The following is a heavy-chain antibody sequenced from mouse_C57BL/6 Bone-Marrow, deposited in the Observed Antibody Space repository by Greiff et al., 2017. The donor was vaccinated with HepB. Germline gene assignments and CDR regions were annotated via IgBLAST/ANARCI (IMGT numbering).Heavy chain of an antibody. V-gene: IGHV1-69*01. CDR2: IDPSDSYT. CDR3: ARAPDGYFYFDY. CDR1: GYTFTSYW. J-gene: IGHJ2*01. D-gene: IGHD2-3*01. Sequence: QVQLQQPGAELVMPGASVKLSCKASGYTFTSYWMHWVKQRPGQGLEWIGEIDPSDSYTNYNQKFKGKSTLTVDKSSSTAYMQLSSLTSEVSAVYYCARAPDGYFYFDYWGQGTTLTVSS.